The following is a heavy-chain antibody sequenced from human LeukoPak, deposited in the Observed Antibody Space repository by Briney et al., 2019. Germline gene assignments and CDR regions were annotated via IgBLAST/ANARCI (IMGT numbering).Heavy chain of an antibody. CDR3: ARTASQTENFDL. J-gene: IGHJ2*01. CDR2: IYYSGST. V-gene: IGHV4-39*01. D-gene: IGHD1-14*01. Sequence: SETLSLTCTASGGSISSSSYYWGWIRQPPGKGLEWIGSIYYSGSTYYNPSLKSRVTISVDTSKNQFSLKLSSVTAADTAVYYCARTASQTENFDLWGRGTLVTVSS. CDR1: GGSISSSSYY.